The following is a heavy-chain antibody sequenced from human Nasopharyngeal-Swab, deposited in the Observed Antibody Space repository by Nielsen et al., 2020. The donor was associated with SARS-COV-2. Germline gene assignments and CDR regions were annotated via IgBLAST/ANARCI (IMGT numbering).Heavy chain of an antibody. CDR2: IFLGDSDT. CDR3: ARHSSTFSNTWYDY. V-gene: IGHV5-51*01. CDR1: GYSFTSYW. Sequence: GESLKISCKGSGYSFTSYWIAWVRQMPGKGLEWMGIIFLGDSDTRYSPSFQGQVTISADKSISTAYLQWSSLKASDTAMYYCARHSSTFSNTWYDYWGQGTLLTVSS. J-gene: IGHJ4*02. D-gene: IGHD6-13*01.